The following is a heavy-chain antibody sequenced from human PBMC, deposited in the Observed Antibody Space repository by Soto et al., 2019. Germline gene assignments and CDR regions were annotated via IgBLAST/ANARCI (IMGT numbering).Heavy chain of an antibody. Sequence: QITLKESGPTLVKPTQTLTLTCTFSGFSLSTSGVGVGWIRQPPGKALEWLALIYWHDDKRYSPSLKSRLTITKDTSKNQVVLTMTNMDPVDTATYYGAHSRPQNYYFWSGYYNMDVWGQGTTVTVSS. CDR3: AHSRPQNYYFWSGYYNMDV. D-gene: IGHD3-3*01. J-gene: IGHJ6*02. V-gene: IGHV2-5*01. CDR1: GFSLSTSGVG. CDR2: IYWHDDK.